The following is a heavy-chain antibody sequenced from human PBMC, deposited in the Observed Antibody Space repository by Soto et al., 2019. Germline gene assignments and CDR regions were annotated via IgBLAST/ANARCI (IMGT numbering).Heavy chain of an antibody. V-gene: IGHV4-39*01. Sequence: PSETLSLTCTVSGGSISSSSYYWGWIRQPPGEGLEWIGSIYYSGSTYYNPSLKSRVTISVDTSKNQFSLKLSSVTAADTAVYYCATSPDHCSGGSCYWFDPWGQGTLVTVSS. J-gene: IGHJ5*02. CDR1: GGSISSSSYY. D-gene: IGHD2-15*01. CDR3: ATSPDHCSGGSCYWFDP. CDR2: IYYSGST.